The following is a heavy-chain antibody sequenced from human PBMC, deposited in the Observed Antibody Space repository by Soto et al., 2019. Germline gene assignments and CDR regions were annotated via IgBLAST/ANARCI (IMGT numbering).Heavy chain of an antibody. D-gene: IGHD4-17*01. V-gene: IGHV4-30-4*01. CDR2: IYYSGST. CDR3: ARSTVTTVYNWFDP. Sequence: SETLSLTCTVSGGSISSGDYYWSWIRQPPGKGLEWIGYIYYSGSTYYNPSLKSRVTISVDTSKNQFSLKLSSVTAADTAVYYCARSTVTTVYNWFDPWGQGTLVTVSS. CDR1: GGSISSGDYY. J-gene: IGHJ5*02.